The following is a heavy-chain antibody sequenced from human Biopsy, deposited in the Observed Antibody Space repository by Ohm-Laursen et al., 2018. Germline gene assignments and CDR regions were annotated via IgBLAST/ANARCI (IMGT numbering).Heavy chain of an antibody. CDR2: ISSSGGST. CDR1: GFIFNTHA. CDR3: VRGFYDNSAQNFDY. D-gene: IGHD3-22*01. Sequence: GQTLSLTCAATGFIFNTHAMSWVRQAPGKGMEWLSYISSSGGSTYHAEYLNGRFSISRDNSRNTLSLQMNSLRVDDTALYYCVRGFYDNSAQNFDYWGQGTLVTVSS. V-gene: IGHV3-23*01. J-gene: IGHJ4*02.